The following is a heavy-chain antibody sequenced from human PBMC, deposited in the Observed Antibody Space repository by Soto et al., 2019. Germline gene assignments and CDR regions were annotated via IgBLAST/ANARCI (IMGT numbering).Heavy chain of an antibody. CDR3: AKAVSQSPPLAPFDY. CDR2: ISGSDGRT. CDR1: GFTFSSYA. V-gene: IGHV3-23*01. Sequence: GGSLRLSCAASGFTFSSYAMSWVRQAPGKGLEWVSTISGSDGRTYSTDSVKGRFTISRDNSRNTAYLQMNSLRVEDTAVYYCAKAVSQSPPLAPFDYWGRGTLVTVSS. J-gene: IGHJ4*02.